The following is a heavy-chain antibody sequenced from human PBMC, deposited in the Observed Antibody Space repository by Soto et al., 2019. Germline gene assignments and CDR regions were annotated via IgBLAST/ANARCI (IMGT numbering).Heavy chain of an antibody. Sequence: PAETLSLTCAFSGVSISSGGYSWNWMRQPPGKGLEWIGYIYHSGITYYNPSLKSRVTISVDRSKNHFSLKLSSVTAADTAVYYCAREEEGFCNSTICNYAWFGAWGQGTLVTVSS. CDR1: GVSISSGGYS. D-gene: IGHD2-2*01. J-gene: IGHJ5*02. CDR2: IYHSGIT. V-gene: IGHV4-30-2*01. CDR3: AREEEGFCNSTICNYAWFGA.